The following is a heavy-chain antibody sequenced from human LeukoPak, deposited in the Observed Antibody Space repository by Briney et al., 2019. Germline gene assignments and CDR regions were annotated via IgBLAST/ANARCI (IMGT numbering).Heavy chain of an antibody. J-gene: IGHJ4*02. Sequence: PSETLSLTCTVVGDSMDVYYWTWLRQAPGKGLEWIGYIFSSGATNYNRSVKSRVTILIDTSKKNFSLTLKSVTAADTAIYYCARLYYPDRGQWYYYDSWGQGTLVTVSS. CDR2: IFSSGAT. CDR1: GDSMDVYY. D-gene: IGHD3-16*01. CDR3: ARLYYPDRGQWYYYDS. V-gene: IGHV4-59*01.